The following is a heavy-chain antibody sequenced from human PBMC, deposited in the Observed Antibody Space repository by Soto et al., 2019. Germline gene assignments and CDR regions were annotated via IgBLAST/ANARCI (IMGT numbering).Heavy chain of an antibody. V-gene: IGHV1-3*01. CDR3: ARAPLDYDILTGYYSCYFDY. CDR1: GYTFTSYA. Sequence: ASVKVSCKASGYTFTSYAMHWVRQAPGQRLEWMGWINAGNGNTKYSQKFQGRVTITRDTSASTAYMELSSLRSEDTAVYYCARAPLDYDILTGYYSCYFDYWGQGTLVTVSS. D-gene: IGHD3-9*01. J-gene: IGHJ4*02. CDR2: INAGNGNT.